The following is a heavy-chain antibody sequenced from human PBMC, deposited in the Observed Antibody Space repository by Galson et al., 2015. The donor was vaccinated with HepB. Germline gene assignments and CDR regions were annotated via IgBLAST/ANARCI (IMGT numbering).Heavy chain of an antibody. J-gene: IGHJ4*02. CDR1: GFIFSNYA. V-gene: IGHV3-30-3*01. Sequence: SLRLSCAASGFIFSNYAMHWVRQAPGKGLEWVALISYDGGSKYYADSVRGRFTISRDNSKNTLFLQMNTLRAEDTAVYYCAKGPTHRYASGSKEPFDYWGQGTLVTVSS. D-gene: IGHD3-10*01. CDR2: ISYDGGSK. CDR3: AKGPTHRYASGSKEPFDY.